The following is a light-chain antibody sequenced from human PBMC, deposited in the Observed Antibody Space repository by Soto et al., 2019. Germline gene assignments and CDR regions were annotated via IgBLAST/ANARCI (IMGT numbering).Light chain of an antibody. J-gene: IGKJ1*01. V-gene: IGKV1-6*01. Sequence: AIQMTQSPSSLSASVGDRVTITCRASQGIRNDLGRYQQKAGKAPKLLIYAASRLQSVVPSRFSGSGSGTDFTLTISSLQPEDVATYYCLQDYNSLRTFGQGTKLEIK. CDR2: AAS. CDR3: LQDYNSLRT. CDR1: QGIRND.